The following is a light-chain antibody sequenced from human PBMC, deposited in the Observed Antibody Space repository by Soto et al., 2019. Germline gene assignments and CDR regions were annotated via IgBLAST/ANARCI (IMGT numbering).Light chain of an antibody. J-gene: IGKJ2*01. CDR1: QSVSRN. CDR3: QQYGDWPPDT. V-gene: IGKV3-15*01. Sequence: EVVLTQSPATLSVSPGDRATLSCRASQSVSRNLAWYQQKPGQAPRLLIYGASTRSAGVPARFSGSGSATEFALSISSLQSDDAAVYYCQQYGDWPPDTFGQGTKLEI. CDR2: GAS.